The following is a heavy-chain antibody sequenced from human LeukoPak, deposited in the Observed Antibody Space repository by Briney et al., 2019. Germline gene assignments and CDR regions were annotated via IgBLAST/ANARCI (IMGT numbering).Heavy chain of an antibody. J-gene: IGHJ4*02. CDR1: GGSISSYY. V-gene: IGHV4-59*01. Sequence: SETLSLTCTVSGGSISSYYWSWIRQPPGKGLEWIGYIYYRGSTNYNPSLKSRVTISVDTSKYQFSLKLSSVTAADTAVYYCARLLSSGRRRRYFDYWGQGTLVTVSS. CDR2: IYYRGST. D-gene: IGHD3-22*01. CDR3: ARLLSSGRRRRYFDY.